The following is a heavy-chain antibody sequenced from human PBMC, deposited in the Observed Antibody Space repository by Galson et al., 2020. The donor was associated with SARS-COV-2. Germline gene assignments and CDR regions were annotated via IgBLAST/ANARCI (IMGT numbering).Heavy chain of an antibody. J-gene: IGHJ6*03. CDR1: GYTFTSYD. Sequence: ASVKVSCKASGYTFTSYDINWVRQATGQGLEWMGWMNPNSGNTGYAQKFQGRVTMTRNTSISTAYMELSSLRSEDTAVYYCARGGRSITIFCYCYDMDVWGKGTTVTVSS. V-gene: IGHV1-8*01. CDR2: MNPNSGNT. D-gene: IGHD3-3*01. CDR3: ARGGRSITIFCYCYDMDV.